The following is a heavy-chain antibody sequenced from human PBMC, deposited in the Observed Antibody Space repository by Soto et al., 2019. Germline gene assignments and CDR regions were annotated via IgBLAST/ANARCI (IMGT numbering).Heavy chain of an antibody. CDR2: INHSGST. J-gene: IGHJ4*02. CDR1: GGSFSGYY. D-gene: IGHD3-3*01. CDR3: ARRKGVLRFLEWLSPFDY. Sequence: SETLSLTCAVYGGSFSGYYWSWIRQPPGKGLEWIGEINHSGSTNYNPSLKSRVTISVDTSKNQFSLKLSSVTAADTAVYYCARRKGVLRFLEWLSPFDYWGQGTLVTVS. V-gene: IGHV4-34*01.